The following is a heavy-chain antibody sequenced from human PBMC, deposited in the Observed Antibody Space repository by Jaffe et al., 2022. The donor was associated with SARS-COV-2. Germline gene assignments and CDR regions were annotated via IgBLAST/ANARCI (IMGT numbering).Heavy chain of an antibody. V-gene: IGHV3-23*04. CDR3: AKLRSTSCYTWVDC. CDR2: IDGRGGST. D-gene: IGHD2-2*02. CDR1: GFTFSSYA. Sequence: EVLLVESGGGLVQPGGSLRLSCAASGFTFSSYAMGWVRQAPGKGLEWVSSIDGRGGSTYYADSVKGRFTISRDNSKNTLYLQMDSLRAEDTAVYTCAKLRSTSCYTWVDCWGQGTLVTFSS. J-gene: IGHJ4*02.